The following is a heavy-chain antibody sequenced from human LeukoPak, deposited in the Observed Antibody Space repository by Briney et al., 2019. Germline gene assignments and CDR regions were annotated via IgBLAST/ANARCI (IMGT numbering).Heavy chain of an antibody. J-gene: IGHJ5*02. CDR1: GGPISSGDYF. CDR2: ISHSGVT. V-gene: IGHV4-30-4*01. Sequence: SETLSLTCTVSGGPISSGDYFWSWIRQPPGKGLEWIGYISHSGVTYSNPSLQRRTTISVDTSKNRFSLKVTSVTAADTAVYYCARDGPTSVTNWRSFDPWGQGVLVTVSS. D-gene: IGHD4-17*01. CDR3: ARDGPTSVTNWRSFDP.